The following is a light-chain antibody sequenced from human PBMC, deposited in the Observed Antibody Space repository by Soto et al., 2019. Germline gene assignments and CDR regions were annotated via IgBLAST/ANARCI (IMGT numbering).Light chain of an antibody. J-gene: IGKJ4*01. CDR2: DAS. CDR1: QSISTW. V-gene: IGKV1-5*01. CDR3: QQYNAYPLT. Sequence: DFLMTQSPSTLSASVGDRVIITCRASQSISTWLAWYQQKPGKAPKFLIYDASTLESGVPSRFSGSGSGKEFTLTISSLQPDDFATYYCQQYNAYPLTFGGGTKVEIK.